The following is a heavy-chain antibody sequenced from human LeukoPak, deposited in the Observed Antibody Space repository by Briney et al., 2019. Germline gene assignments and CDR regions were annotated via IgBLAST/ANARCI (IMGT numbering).Heavy chain of an antibody. CDR2: ISAYTGNT. V-gene: IGHV1-18*01. J-gene: IGHJ4*02. CDR1: GYTFTTLG. Sequence: ASVKVSCKASGYTFTTLGITWVRQAPGQGLEGMAWISAYTGNTNYPPKFQGRVTMTTDTSTSTAHMDLRSLTSDDTAVYYCARVASTTCDCPDYFDYWGQGTLVTVSS. D-gene: IGHD2-2*01. CDR3: ARVASTTCDCPDYFDY.